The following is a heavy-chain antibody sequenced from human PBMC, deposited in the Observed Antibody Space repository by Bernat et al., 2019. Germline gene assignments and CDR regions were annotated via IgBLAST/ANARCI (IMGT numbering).Heavy chain of an antibody. V-gene: IGHV3-7*01. J-gene: IGHJ4*02. CDR3: AREHSYYSGLVDC. D-gene: IGHD3-10*01. CDR1: GFTFRSYW. Sequence: EVQLVESGGGLVQPGGSLRLSCVASGFTFRSYWMNWVRQAPGKGPEWVANIKQDGSEKYYVDSVKGRFTISRDNAKNSLYLQMNSLRAEDTAVYYCAREHSYYSGLVDCWGQGTLVTVSS. CDR2: IKQDGSEK.